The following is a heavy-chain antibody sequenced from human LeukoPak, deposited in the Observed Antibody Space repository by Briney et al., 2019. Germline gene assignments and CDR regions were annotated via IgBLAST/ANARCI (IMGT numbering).Heavy chain of an antibody. V-gene: IGHV3-15*01. J-gene: IGHJ5*02. Sequence: GGSLRLSRAASGFTFSSYAMSWVRQAPGKGLEWVGRIKSKTDGGTADYAAPVKGRFTMSRDDSKNTLYLQMNSLKTEDTAVYYCTTDYPSIIVAGSGDWFDPWGQGTLVTVSS. CDR1: GFTFSSYA. CDR2: IKSKTDGGTA. CDR3: TTDYPSIIVAGSGDWFDP. D-gene: IGHD2/OR15-2a*01.